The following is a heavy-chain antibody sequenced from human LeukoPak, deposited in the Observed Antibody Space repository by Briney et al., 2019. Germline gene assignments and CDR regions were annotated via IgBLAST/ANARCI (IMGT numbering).Heavy chain of an antibody. CDR2: ISSSSSYI. D-gene: IGHD6-19*01. CDR3: ARRGIAVAENWFDP. CDR1: GFTFSSYW. J-gene: IGHJ5*02. V-gene: IGHV3-21*01. Sequence: PGGSLRLSCAASGFTFSSYWMNWVRQAPGKGLEWVSSISSSSSYIYYADSVKGRFTISRDNAKNSLYLQMNSLRAEDTAVYYCARRGIAVAENWFDPWGQGTLVTVSS.